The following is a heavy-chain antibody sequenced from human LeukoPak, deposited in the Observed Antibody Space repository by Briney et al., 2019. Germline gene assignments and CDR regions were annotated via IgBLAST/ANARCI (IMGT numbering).Heavy chain of an antibody. V-gene: IGHV3-7*02. CDR2: IRKDGSEK. Sequence: PGGSLRLSCAASGFTFSSYWMTWVRRAPGKGLEWVANIRKDGSEKYYLDSVKGRFTISRDNAKNSLYLQMNSLRDEDTAVYARDSGGWYSDYWGQGTLVTVSS. D-gene: IGHD6-19*01. J-gene: IGHJ4*02. CDR3: DSGGWYSDY. CDR1: GFTFSSYW.